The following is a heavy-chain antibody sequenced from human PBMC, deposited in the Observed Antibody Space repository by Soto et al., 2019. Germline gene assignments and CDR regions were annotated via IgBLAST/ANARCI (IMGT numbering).Heavy chain of an antibody. D-gene: IGHD6-6*01. Sequence: DVQLLESGGGLVQPGGSLRLSCAASGFNFKSYAMNWVRQTPGKGLEWVATVSGGAATTYADSVRGRFTISRDKSGNTASLQMNSLRAEYSAVYYCAKGSHIAARPFFFDYWGRGTLVSVSS. CDR1: GFNFKSYA. CDR2: VSGGAAT. CDR3: AKGSHIAARPFFFDY. V-gene: IGHV3-23*01. J-gene: IGHJ4*02.